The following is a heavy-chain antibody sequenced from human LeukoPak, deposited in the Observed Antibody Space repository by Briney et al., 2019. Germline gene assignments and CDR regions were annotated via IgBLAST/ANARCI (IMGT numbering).Heavy chain of an antibody. V-gene: IGHV3-21*01. CDR2: ISSSSSYI. Sequence: GGSLRLSCAASGFTFSSYSMNWVRQAPGKGLEWVSSISSSSSYIYYADSVKGRFTIYRDNAKNSLYLQMNSLRAEDTAVYYCARDPYYCDSSGYLAAEGHAFDIWGQGTMVTVSS. CDR3: ARDPYYCDSSGYLAAEGHAFDI. CDR1: GFTFSSYS. D-gene: IGHD3-22*01. J-gene: IGHJ3*02.